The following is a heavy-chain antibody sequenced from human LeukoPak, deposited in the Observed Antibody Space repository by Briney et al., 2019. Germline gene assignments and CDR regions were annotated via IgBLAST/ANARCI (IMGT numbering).Heavy chain of an antibody. CDR2: VYTGGST. Sequence: TSETLSLTCTVSGASISSGNDYWSWIRQPAGKGLEWIGRVYTGGSTNYNPSLKSRVTMSVDTSKNQFSLKLSSVTAADTAVYYCARSYIAAAGPYYYYYMDVWGKGTTVTISS. V-gene: IGHV4-61*02. CDR1: GASISSGNDY. CDR3: ARSYIAAAGPYYYYYMDV. J-gene: IGHJ6*03. D-gene: IGHD6-13*01.